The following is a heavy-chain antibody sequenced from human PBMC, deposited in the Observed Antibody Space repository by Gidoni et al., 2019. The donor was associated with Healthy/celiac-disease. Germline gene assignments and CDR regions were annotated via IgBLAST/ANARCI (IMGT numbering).Heavy chain of an antibody. Sequence: QVQLQESGPGLVKPSQTLSLTCTVSGGSISSGSYYWSWIRQPAGKGLEWIGRIYTSGSTNYNPSLKSRVTISVDTSKNQFSLKLSSATAADTAVYYCARDTGSSSWYSFYNGMDVWGQGTTVTVSS. J-gene: IGHJ6*02. CDR1: GGSISSGSYY. D-gene: IGHD6-13*01. V-gene: IGHV4-61*02. CDR2: IYTSGST. CDR3: ARDTGSSSWYSFYNGMDV.